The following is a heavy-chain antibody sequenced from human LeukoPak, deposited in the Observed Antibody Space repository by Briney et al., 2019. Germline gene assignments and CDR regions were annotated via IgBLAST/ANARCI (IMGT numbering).Heavy chain of an antibody. D-gene: IGHD2-2*01. Sequence: PSETLSLTCTVSGGSISSGGYYWSWIRQHPGKGLEWIGYIYYSGSTYYNPSLKSRVTISVDTSKNQFSLKLSSVTAADTAVYYCARDLYCSSTSCPFDIWGQGTMVTVSS. J-gene: IGHJ3*02. CDR2: IYYSGST. CDR3: ARDLYCSSTSCPFDI. V-gene: IGHV4-31*03. CDR1: GGSISSGGYY.